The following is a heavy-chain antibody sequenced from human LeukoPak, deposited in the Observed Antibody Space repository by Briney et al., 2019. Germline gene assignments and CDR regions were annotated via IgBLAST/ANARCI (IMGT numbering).Heavy chain of an antibody. D-gene: IGHD5-18*01. CDR1: GGSISGSSAY. J-gene: IGHJ4*02. CDR3: VSRPPGGFSYGPFDH. Sequence: SETLSLTCTVSGGSISGSSAYWGRIRQPPGKGLEWIGSIYYSGSTYYNPSLKSRVTMSVDTSKNQFSLKLSSVTAADTAIYHCVSRPPGGFSYGPFDHWGQGTLVTVSS. V-gene: IGHV4-39*01. CDR2: IYYSGST.